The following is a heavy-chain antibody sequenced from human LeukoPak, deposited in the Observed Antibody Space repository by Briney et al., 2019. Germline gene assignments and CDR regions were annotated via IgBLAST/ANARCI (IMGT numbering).Heavy chain of an antibody. D-gene: IGHD4-11*01. J-gene: IGHJ6*02. V-gene: IGHV4-39*01. Sequence: SETLSLTCTVSGGSISSSSYYWGWIRQPPGKGLEWIGSIYYSGSTYYNPSLKSRVTISVDTSKNQFSLKLSSVTAADTAVYYCARGRKNPTYSNYGLHYYYYYGMDVWGQGTTVTVSS. CDR3: ARGRKNPTYSNYGLHYYYYYGMDV. CDR2: IYYSGST. CDR1: GGSISSSSYY.